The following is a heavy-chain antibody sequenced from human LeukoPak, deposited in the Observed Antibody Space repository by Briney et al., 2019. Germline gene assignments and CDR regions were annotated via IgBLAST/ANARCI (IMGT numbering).Heavy chain of an antibody. V-gene: IGHV1-8*03. J-gene: IGHJ4*02. CDR2: MNPNSGNT. CDR3: ARDEGSGSYYPQFNY. Sequence: ASVKVSCKASGYTFTSYGISWVRQATGQGLEWMGWMNPNSGNTGYAQKFQGRVTITRNTPISTAYMELSSLRSEDTAVYYCARDEGSGSYYPQFNYWGQGTLVTVSS. D-gene: IGHD3-10*01. CDR1: GYTFTSYG.